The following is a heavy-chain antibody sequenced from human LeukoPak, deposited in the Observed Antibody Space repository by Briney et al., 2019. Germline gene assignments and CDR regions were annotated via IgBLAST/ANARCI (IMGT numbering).Heavy chain of an antibody. J-gene: IGHJ6*04. CDR3: AGYCSSTSCYAKYYYYGMDV. V-gene: IGHV1-69*06. CDR1: GDTFSSYA. CDR2: IIPIFGTA. Sequence: GASVKVSCKASGDTFSSYAISWVRQAPGLGLEWMGGIIPIFGTANYAQKFQGRVTITADKSTSTAYMELSSLRSEDTAVYYCAGYCSSTSCYAKYYYYGMDVWGKGTTVTVSS. D-gene: IGHD2-2*01.